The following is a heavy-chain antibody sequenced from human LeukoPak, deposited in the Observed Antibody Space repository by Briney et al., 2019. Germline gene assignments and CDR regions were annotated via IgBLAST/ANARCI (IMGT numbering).Heavy chain of an antibody. V-gene: IGHV1-18*01. CDR1: GYTFTSYG. J-gene: IGHJ6*02. D-gene: IGHD4-23*01. CDR3: ARAPPDGGNSYGMDV. Sequence: ASVKVSCKASGYTFTSYGISWVRQAPGQGLEWMGWISAYNGNTNYAQKLQGRVTMTTDTSTSTAYMELRSLRSDDTAVYYCARAPPDGGNSYGMDVWGQGTTVTVSS. CDR2: ISAYNGNT.